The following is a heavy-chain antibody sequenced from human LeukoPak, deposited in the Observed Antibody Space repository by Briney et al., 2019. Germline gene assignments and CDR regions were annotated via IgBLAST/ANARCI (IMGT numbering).Heavy chain of an antibody. V-gene: IGHV3-33*05. J-gene: IGHJ4*02. CDR2: IANDGTNQ. CDR3: SREGCGATGCYTNDY. CDR1: GFTFSNDG. Sequence: PGGSLRLSCAASGFTFSNDGMHWVRQAPGKGLEWVAVIANDGTNQIYGDSVNGRFTISRDNSKNTAYLQMNSLKTEDTAMYYCSREGCGATGCYTNDYWGQGTLVTVSS. D-gene: IGHD2-21*01.